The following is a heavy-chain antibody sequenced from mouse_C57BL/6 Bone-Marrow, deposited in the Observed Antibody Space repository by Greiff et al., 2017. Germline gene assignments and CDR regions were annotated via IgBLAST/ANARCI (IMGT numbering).Heavy chain of an antibody. CDR1: GYTFTSYW. Sequence: QVQLQQPGAELVKPGASVKLSCKASGYTFTSYWITWVKQRPGQGLEWIADIYPGSGSTNYNEKFKSKATLTVETSSSTAYMQLSSLTSEDSAVYYCARSAYYSNGDYWGQGTSVTVSS. J-gene: IGHJ4*01. CDR3: ARSAYYSNGDY. V-gene: IGHV1-55*01. CDR2: IYPGSGST. D-gene: IGHD2-5*01.